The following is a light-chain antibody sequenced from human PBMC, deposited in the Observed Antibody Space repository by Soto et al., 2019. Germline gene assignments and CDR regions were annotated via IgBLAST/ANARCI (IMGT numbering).Light chain of an antibody. Sequence: ALTQPASVSGSPGQSITISCTGTSSDVGGYNYVSWYQHHPGKAPKLMIYEVSNRPSGVSNRFSGSKSGNSASLTISGLQAEDEADYYCSSYTSSSTPCVFGTGTKVTAL. CDR2: EVS. CDR1: SSDVGGYNY. V-gene: IGLV2-14*01. CDR3: SSYTSSSTPCV. J-gene: IGLJ1*01.